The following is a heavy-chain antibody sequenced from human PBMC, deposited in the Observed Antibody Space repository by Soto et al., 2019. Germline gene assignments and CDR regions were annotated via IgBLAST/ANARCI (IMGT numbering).Heavy chain of an antibody. J-gene: IGHJ6*02. Sequence: GASVKVSCKTSGYTFTSYAMHWVRQAPGQRLEWMGWINAGNGNTKYSQKFQGRVTITRDTSASTAYMELRSLRSDDTAVYYCARVVLARGTMVRGVINYYYYGMDVWGQGTTVTVSS. CDR2: INAGNGNT. CDR3: ARVVLARGTMVRGVINYYYYGMDV. V-gene: IGHV1-3*01. CDR1: GYTFTSYA. D-gene: IGHD3-10*01.